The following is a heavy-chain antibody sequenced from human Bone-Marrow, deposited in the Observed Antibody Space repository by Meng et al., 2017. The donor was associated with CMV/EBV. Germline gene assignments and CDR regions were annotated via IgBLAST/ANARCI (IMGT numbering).Heavy chain of an antibody. Sequence: ASVKVSCKASGYTFSGYYIHWVRQAPGQGLEWLGYIKPNSGDTNYAQKFQNRLTLTRETSISKAYMEVASLTSDDTSGYYYARSLAGATTQYFHYWGQGTLVTVSS. CDR2: IKPNSGDT. D-gene: IGHD1-26*01. CDR3: ARSLAGATTQYFHY. V-gene: IGHV1-2*02. CDR1: GYTFSGYY. J-gene: IGHJ4*02.